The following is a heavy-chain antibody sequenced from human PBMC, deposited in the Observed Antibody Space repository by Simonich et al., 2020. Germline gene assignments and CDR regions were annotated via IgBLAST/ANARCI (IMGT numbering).Heavy chain of an antibody. CDR3: ARRVLQRGWADY. V-gene: IGHV5-51*01. J-gene: IGHJ4*02. Sequence: EVQLVQSGAEVKKPGESLKISCKGSGYSFTSYWIGWVRQMPGKGLEWVGTNTPCDSDTRYSPSFQCQVTISADKSISTAYLQWSSLKASDTAMYYCARRVLQRGWADYWGQGTLVTVSS. CDR2: NTPCDSDT. D-gene: IGHD6-19*01. CDR1: GYSFTSYW.